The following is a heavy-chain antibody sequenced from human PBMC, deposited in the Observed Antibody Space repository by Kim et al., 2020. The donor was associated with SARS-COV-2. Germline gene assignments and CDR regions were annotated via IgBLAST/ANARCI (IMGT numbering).Heavy chain of an antibody. J-gene: IGHJ4*02. CDR3: AKGMATMDY. D-gene: IGHD5-12*01. CDR2: GST. Sequence: GSTYYADSVKGRFTISRDNSKNTLYLQMNSLRAEDTAVYYCAKGMATMDYWGQGTLVTVSS. V-gene: IGHV3-23*01.